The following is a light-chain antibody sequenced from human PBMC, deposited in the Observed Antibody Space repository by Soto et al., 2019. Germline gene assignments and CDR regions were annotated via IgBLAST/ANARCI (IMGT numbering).Light chain of an antibody. J-gene: IGLJ2*01. CDR3: SSYAASDSVVV. CDR1: SSDVGGYNY. CDR2: EVY. V-gene: IGLV2-8*01. Sequence: QSALTQPPSASGSPGQSVTISCTGTSSDVGGYNYVSWYQHHPDKAPKLIIYEVYKRPSGVPDRFSGSKSGNTASLTVSGLQAEDEAEYSCSSYAASDSVVVFGGGTKLTVL.